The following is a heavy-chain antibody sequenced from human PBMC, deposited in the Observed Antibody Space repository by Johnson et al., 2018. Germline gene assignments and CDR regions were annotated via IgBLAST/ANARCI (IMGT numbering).Heavy chain of an antibody. J-gene: IGHJ6*02. V-gene: IGHV3-74*01. CDR2: INSDGNTT. Sequence: EVQLVESGGALVQPGGSLRLSCAASGFTFSNFWMHWVRQAPGKVLVWVSRINSDGNTTGYADSVKGRFTISRDNAKNTLYLQMNSLRAEDTAGYYCARGRYYAMDVWGQGTTVTVSS. CDR1: GFTFSNFW. CDR3: ARGRYYAMDV.